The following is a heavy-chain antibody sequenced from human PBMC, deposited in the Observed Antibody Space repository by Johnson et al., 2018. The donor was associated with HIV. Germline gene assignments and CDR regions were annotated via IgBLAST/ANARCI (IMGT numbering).Heavy chain of an antibody. Sequence: QVQLVESGGGLVKPGGSLRLSCAAYGFIFSDYYMSWIRQAPGKGLEWVSYISPSGSSINYADSVKGRFTISRDNAKNSLYLQMNSLRAEDTALYYCARESPGLGVNGFDIWGQGTMVTVSS. V-gene: IGHV3-11*04. CDR2: ISPSGSSI. CDR1: GFIFSDYY. D-gene: IGHD3-10*01. CDR3: ARESPGLGVNGFDI. J-gene: IGHJ3*02.